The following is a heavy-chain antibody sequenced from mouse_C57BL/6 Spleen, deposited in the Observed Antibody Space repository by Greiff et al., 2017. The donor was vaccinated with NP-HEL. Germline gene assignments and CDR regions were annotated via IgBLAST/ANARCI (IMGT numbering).Heavy chain of an antibody. CDR3: ARGDGYYRYAMDY. D-gene: IGHD2-3*01. J-gene: IGHJ4*01. Sequence: VQLQQSDAELVKPGASVKISCKVSGYTFTDHTIHWMKQRPEQGLEWIGYIYPRDGSTKYNEKFKGKATLTADKYSSTAYMQLNSLTSEDSAVYFCARGDGYYRYAMDYWGQGTSVTVSS. CDR1: GYTFTDHT. CDR2: IYPRDGST. V-gene: IGHV1-78*01.